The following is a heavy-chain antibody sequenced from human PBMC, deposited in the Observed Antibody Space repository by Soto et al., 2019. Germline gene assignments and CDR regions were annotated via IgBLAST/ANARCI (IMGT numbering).Heavy chain of an antibody. D-gene: IGHD6-19*01. CDR1: GDSISSYF. CDR3: AREKAVASTGWPDP. V-gene: IGHV4-4*07. J-gene: IGHJ5*02. CDR2: VHTSGST. Sequence: SETLSLTCTVSGDSISSYFRSWIRQPAGKGLEWIGRVHTSGSTTYNPSLKSRVTMSVDTSKSQFSLKLTSVTAADTAVYYCAREKAVASTGWPDPWGPGTLVTVST.